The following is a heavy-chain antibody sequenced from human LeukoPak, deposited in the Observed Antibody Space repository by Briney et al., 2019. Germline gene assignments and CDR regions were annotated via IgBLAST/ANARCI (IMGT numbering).Heavy chain of an antibody. CDR1: GGSISSYY. CDR2: IYYSGST. CDR3: ARGQGPSYYYYYYMDV. V-gene: IGHV4-59*01. Sequence: SETLSLTCTVSGGSISSYYWSWIRQPPGKGLEWIGYIYYSGSTNYNPSLKSRVTISVDTSKNQFSLKLSSVTAADTAVYYCARGQGPSYYYYYYMDVWGKGTTVTVSS. J-gene: IGHJ6*03.